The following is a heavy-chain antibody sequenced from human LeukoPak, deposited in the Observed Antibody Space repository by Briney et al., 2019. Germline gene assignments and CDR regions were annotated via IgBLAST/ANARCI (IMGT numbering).Heavy chain of an antibody. Sequence: SETLSLTCTVSGGSVSSGSFYRGWIRQPPGKGLEWIGYMYYSGSTNYNPSLKSRVTMSVDTSKNQFSLKLSSVTAADTAVYYCARDEGYWGQGTLVTVSS. V-gene: IGHV4-61*01. CDR1: GGSVSSGSFY. J-gene: IGHJ4*02. CDR3: ARDEGY. CDR2: MYYSGST.